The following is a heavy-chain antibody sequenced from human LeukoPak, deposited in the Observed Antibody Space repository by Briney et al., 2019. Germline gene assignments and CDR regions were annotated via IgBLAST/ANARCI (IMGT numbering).Heavy chain of an antibody. J-gene: IGHJ4*02. CDR2: IYYSAST. V-gene: IGHV4-61*01. CDR1: GGSVSSGSYY. CDR3: ARGSRGYSYG. Sequence: SETLSLTCTVSGGSVSSGSYYWSWIRQPPGKGLEWIGYIYYSASTNYNPSLKSRVTISVDTSNNQFTLKLSSVTAADTAVYYCARGSRGYSYGWGQGTLVTVSS. D-gene: IGHD5-18*01.